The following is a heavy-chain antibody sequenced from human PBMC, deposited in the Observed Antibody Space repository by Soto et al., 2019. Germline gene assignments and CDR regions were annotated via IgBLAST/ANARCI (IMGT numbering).Heavy chain of an antibody. CDR2: INYSGST. V-gene: IGHV4-39*01. CDR3: SRLTDYGDGYYYYGMDV. D-gene: IGHD4-17*01. J-gene: IGHJ6*02. CDR1: GASISRSTYD. Sequence: PSETLSLTCTVSGASISRSTYDWGWIRQRPGKGLEWIGSINYSGSTYYNPSLSSRLTISVDTSKNQFSLRLSAVTAADTAVYFCSRLTDYGDGYYYYGMDVWGQGTPVTVSS.